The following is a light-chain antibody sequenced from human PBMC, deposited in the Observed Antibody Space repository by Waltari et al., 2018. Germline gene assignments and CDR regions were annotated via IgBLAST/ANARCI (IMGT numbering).Light chain of an antibody. V-gene: IGKV4-1*01. CDR1: PSVLCRPNNKNY. CDR2: WAS. J-gene: IGKJ2*01. Sequence: DIVMTQSPGSLAVSLGARDTINCKSSPSVLCRPNNKNYLSWYQQKPGQPPKLLIYWASTRESGVPDRFSGSGSGTDFTLTISSLQAEDVAVYYCQQYSGTPYTFGQGTKLEIK. CDR3: QQYSGTPYT.